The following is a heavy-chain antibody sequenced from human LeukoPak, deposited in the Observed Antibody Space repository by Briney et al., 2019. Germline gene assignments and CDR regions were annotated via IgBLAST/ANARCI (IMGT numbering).Heavy chain of an antibody. CDR3: AAVSGRYFESWAFDI. CDR2: IVVGSGNT. D-gene: IGHD3-9*01. CDR1: GFTFTSSA. V-gene: IGHV1-58*01. Sequence: SVKVSCKASGFTFTSSAVQWVRQARGQRLEWIGWIVVGSGNTNYAQKFQERVTITRDMSTSTAYMGLSSLRSEDTAVYYCAAVSGRYFESWAFDIWGQGTMVTVSS. J-gene: IGHJ3*02.